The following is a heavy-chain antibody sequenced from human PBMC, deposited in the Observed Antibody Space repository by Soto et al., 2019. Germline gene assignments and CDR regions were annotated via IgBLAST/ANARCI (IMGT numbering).Heavy chain of an antibody. CDR2: ISYDGSNK. D-gene: IGHD3-10*01. J-gene: IGHJ4*02. Sequence: QVQLVESGGGVVQPGGSLRLSCAASGFTFDSYGMHWVRQAPGKGLEWMAVISYDGSNKYYADSVKGRFTISRDNSRNTLFLGMNSLRPEDTAVYYCTQGNYYGSGTCNYWGQGTLVTVSS. V-gene: IGHV3-30*18. CDR1: GFTFDSYG. CDR3: TQGNYYGSGTCNY.